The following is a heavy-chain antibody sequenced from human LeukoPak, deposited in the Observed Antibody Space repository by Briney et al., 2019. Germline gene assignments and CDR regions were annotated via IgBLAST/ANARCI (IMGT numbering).Heavy chain of an antibody. CDR1: GGSFSGYY. V-gene: IGHV4-34*01. Sequence: PSETLSLTCAVYGGSFSGYYWSWIRQPPGKGLEWIGEINHSGSTNYNPSLKSRVTISVDTSKNQFSLKLSSVTAADTAVYYCARGRRYYYDSSGYYYCFDPWGQGTLVTVSS. J-gene: IGHJ5*02. CDR2: INHSGST. D-gene: IGHD3-22*01. CDR3: ARGRRYYYDSSGYYYCFDP.